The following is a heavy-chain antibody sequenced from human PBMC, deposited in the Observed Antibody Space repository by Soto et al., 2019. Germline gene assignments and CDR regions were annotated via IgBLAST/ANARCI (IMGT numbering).Heavy chain of an antibody. V-gene: IGHV4-59*01. CDR3: ARERNVDTATYNWFDP. D-gene: IGHD5-18*01. CDR2: IYYSGST. J-gene: IGHJ5*02. CDR1: GGSISSFY. Sequence: SETLSLTCTVSGGSISSFYWSWIRQPPGKGLEWIGYIYYSGSTNYNPSLKSRVTISVDTSKNQFSLKLSSVTAADTAVYYCARERNVDTATYNWFDPWGQGTLVTVSS.